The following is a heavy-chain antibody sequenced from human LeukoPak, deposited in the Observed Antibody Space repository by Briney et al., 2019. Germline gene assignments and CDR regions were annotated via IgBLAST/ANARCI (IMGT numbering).Heavy chain of an antibody. CDR3: ARDYSYFDWLLDAFDI. V-gene: IGHV1-18*01. CDR2: ISAYNGNT. Sequence: ASVKVSCKASGYTFTSYGISWVRQAPGQGLEWMGWISAYNGNTNYAQKLQGRVTMTTDTSTSTAYMELRSLRSDDTAVYFCARDYSYFDWLLDAFDIWGQGTMVTVSS. D-gene: IGHD3-9*01. CDR1: GYTFTSYG. J-gene: IGHJ3*02.